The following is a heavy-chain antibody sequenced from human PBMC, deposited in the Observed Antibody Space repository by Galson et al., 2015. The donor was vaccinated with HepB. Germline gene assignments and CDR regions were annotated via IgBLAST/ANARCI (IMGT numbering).Heavy chain of an antibody. D-gene: IGHD6-13*01. J-gene: IGHJ3*02. CDR3: ARESRLSSSWYSRAFDI. CDR1: GYTFTGYY. Sequence: SVKVSCKASGYTFTGYYMHWVRQAPGQGLEWMGWINPNSGGTNYAQKFQGWVTMTRDTSISTAYMELSRLRSDDTAVYYCARESRLSSSWYSRAFDIWGQGTMVTVSS. CDR2: INPNSGGT. V-gene: IGHV1-2*04.